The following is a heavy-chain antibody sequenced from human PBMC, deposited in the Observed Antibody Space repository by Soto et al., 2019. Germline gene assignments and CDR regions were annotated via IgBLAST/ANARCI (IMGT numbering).Heavy chain of an antibody. D-gene: IGHD6-13*01. CDR3: ARAPDSSSWPYYYGMDV. V-gene: IGHV1-69*01. CDR2: IIPILGTA. Sequence: QVQLVQSGAEVKKPGSSVKVSCKASGGTFSSYAISWVRQAPGQGLEWMGGIIPILGTANYAQKFQGRVTITADESTSTAYMELSSLRSEDTAVYYCARAPDSSSWPYYYGMDVWGQGTTVTVSS. J-gene: IGHJ6*02. CDR1: GGTFSSYA.